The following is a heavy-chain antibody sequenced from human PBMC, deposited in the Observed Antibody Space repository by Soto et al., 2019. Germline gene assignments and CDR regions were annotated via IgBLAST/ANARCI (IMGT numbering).Heavy chain of an antibody. CDR1: GGSISNHY. D-gene: IGHD7-27*01. V-gene: IGHV4-59*11. CDR3: TRANWYSEY. CDR2: IYYNGNT. Sequence: QVQLPESGPGLVKPSETLSLTCTVSGGSISNHYWSWIRQPPGKGLEWIGYIYYNGNTNYNPPLKSRVTMSVDTSKNQISLKLSSVTAADTAVYYCTRANWYSEYWGQGTLVTVSS. J-gene: IGHJ4*02.